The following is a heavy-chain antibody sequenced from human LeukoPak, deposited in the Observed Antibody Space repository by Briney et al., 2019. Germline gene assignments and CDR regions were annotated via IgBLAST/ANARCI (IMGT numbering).Heavy chain of an antibody. V-gene: IGHV3-53*01. J-gene: IGHJ5*02. CDR2: IYSGGST. D-gene: IGHD6-6*01. CDR3: ARVGSSSGGFDP. CDR1: GFTVSSDS. Sequence: GGSLRLSCTVSGFTVSSDSMSWVRQAPGKGLEWVSFIYSGGSTHYSDSVKGRFTISRDNSKNTLYLQMNSLRAEDTAVYYCARVGSSSGGFDPWGQGTLVTVSS.